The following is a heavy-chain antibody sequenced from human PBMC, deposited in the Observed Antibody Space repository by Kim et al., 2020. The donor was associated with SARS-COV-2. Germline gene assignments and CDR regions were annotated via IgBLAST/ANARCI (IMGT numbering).Heavy chain of an antibody. D-gene: IGHD1-1*01. CDR2: ISYDGSNK. V-gene: IGHV3-30*18. CDR1: GFTFSSYG. Sequence: GGSLRLSCAASGFTFSSYGMHWVRQAPGKGLEWVAVISYDGSNKYYADSVKGRFTISSDNSKNTLYLQMNSLRAEDTAVYYCAKDPAGSIDYWGQGTLVTASS. CDR3: AKDPAGSIDY. J-gene: IGHJ4*02.